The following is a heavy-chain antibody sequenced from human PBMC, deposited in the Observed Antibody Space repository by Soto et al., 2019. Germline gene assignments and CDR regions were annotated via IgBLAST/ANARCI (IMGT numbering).Heavy chain of an antibody. Sequence: GSLRLSCAASGFTFSSYAMSWVRQAPGKGLEWVSAISGSGGSTYYADSVKGRFTISRDNSKNTLYLQMNSLRAEDTAVYYCAKDISPDIVVVPAAIRWGQGTLVTVSS. J-gene: IGHJ4*02. CDR1: GFTFSSYA. CDR3: AKDISPDIVVVPAAIR. CDR2: ISGSGGST. V-gene: IGHV3-23*01. D-gene: IGHD2-2*01.